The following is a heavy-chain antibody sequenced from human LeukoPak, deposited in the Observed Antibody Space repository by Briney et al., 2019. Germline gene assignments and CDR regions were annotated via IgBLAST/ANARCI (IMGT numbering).Heavy chain of an antibody. Sequence: SETLSLTCTVSVVSISSSIDYSGWIRHPPGKGLEWIWSIYYSGSTYYNPSLKSRVTISEETSKNQLSLKLSSVTAADTAVYYCARQLGYCSSTSCYADKVDYWGQGTLVTVSS. D-gene: IGHD2-2*01. J-gene: IGHJ4*02. V-gene: IGHV4-39*01. CDR3: ARQLGYCSSTSCYADKVDY. CDR1: VVSISSSIDY. CDR2: IYYSGST.